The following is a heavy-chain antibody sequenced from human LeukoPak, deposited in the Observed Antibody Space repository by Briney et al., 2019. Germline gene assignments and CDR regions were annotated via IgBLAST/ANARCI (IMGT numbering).Heavy chain of an antibody. CDR3: ARGYYDSSGRGRFDP. D-gene: IGHD3-22*01. CDR1: GFTFSSYS. V-gene: IGHV3-48*04. CDR2: ISSSSSTI. J-gene: IGHJ5*02. Sequence: GGSLRLSCAASGFTFSSYSMNWVRQAPGQGLEWVSYISSSSSTIYYADSVKGRFTISRDNAKNSLYLQMNSLRAEDTAVYYCARGYYDSSGRGRFDPWGQGTLVTVSS.